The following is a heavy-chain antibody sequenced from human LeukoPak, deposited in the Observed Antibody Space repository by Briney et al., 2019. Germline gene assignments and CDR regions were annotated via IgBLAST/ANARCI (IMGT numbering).Heavy chain of an antibody. Sequence: GGSLRFSCAASGFTFSSYWMSWVRQAPGKGLEWVANIKQDGSEKYYVDSVKGRFTISRDNAKNSLYLQMNSLRAEDTAVYYCARDPTTGEFDPWGQGTLVTVSS. V-gene: IGHV3-7*01. CDR2: IKQDGSEK. CDR3: ARDPTTGEFDP. CDR1: GFTFSSYW. D-gene: IGHD7-27*01. J-gene: IGHJ5*02.